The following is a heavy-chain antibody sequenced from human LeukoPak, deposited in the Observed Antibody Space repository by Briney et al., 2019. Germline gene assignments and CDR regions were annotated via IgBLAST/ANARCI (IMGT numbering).Heavy chain of an antibody. Sequence: ASVKVSCKASGYTFSSCDINWVRQATGQGLEWMGWMIPNSNDTDYAHNFQGRVTITRNTSITTAYMDLSSLRSEDTAVHYCARGQTYDYGEGWGQGTLVTVSS. CDR2: MIPNSNDT. CDR3: ARGQTYDYGEG. D-gene: IGHD4-17*01. CDR1: GYTFSSCD. J-gene: IGHJ4*02. V-gene: IGHV1-8*03.